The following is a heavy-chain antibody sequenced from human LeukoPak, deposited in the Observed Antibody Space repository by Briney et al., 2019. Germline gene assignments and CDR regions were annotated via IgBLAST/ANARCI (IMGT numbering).Heavy chain of an antibody. V-gene: IGHV3-53*01. D-gene: IGHD3-10*01. CDR1: GLTVNSNY. CDR3: AKDQRGSGSYYPGDY. CDR2: IYSGGAT. Sequence: GGSLRLSCVASGLTVNSNYMSWVRQAPGKGLEWVSAIYSGGATYYADSVKGRFTISRDNSKNTLYLQMNSLRAEDTAVYYCAKDQRGSGSYYPGDYWGQGTLVTVSS. J-gene: IGHJ4*02.